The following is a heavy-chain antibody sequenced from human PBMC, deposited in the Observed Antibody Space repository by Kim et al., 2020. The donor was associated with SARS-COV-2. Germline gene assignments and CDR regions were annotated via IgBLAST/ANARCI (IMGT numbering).Heavy chain of an antibody. V-gene: IGHV1-69*04. CDR2: IIPILGIA. Sequence: SVKVSCKASGGTFSSYTISWVRQAPGQGLEWMGRIIPILGIANYAQKFQGRVTITADKSTSTAYMELSSLRSEDTAVYYCAREEVRDLVRGLDYWGQGTLVTVSS. CDR1: GGTFSSYT. CDR3: AREEVRDLVRGLDY. D-gene: IGHD3-10*01. J-gene: IGHJ4*02.